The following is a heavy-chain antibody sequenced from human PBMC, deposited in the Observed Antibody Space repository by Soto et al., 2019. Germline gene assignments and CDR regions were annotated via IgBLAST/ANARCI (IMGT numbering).Heavy chain of an antibody. J-gene: IGHJ4*02. CDR1: GFTFSSYA. D-gene: IGHD6-19*01. V-gene: IGHV3-23*01. Sequence: LRLSCAASGFTFSSYAMSWVRQAPGKGLEWVSAISGSGGSTYYADSVKGRFTISRDNSKNTLYLQMNSLRAEDTAVYYCAKDRKQWLVHYFDYWGQGTLVTVSS. CDR2: ISGSGGST. CDR3: AKDRKQWLVHYFDY.